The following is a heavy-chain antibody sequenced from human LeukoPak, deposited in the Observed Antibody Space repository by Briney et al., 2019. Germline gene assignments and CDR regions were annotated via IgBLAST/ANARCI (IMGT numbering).Heavy chain of an antibody. CDR1: GDSFSSRY. CDR2: ISYIGTT. D-gene: IGHD4-17*01. J-gene: IGHJ3*02. CDR3: ARDLVTVTKGFDI. V-gene: IGHV4-59*11. Sequence: SETLSLTCAVSGDSFSSRYWTWIRQAPGRGLEWIGYISYIGTTNYNPSLKSRVAISIDTSKNQFSLKLTSVTTADTAVHYCARDLVTVTKGFDIWGLGTMVSVSS.